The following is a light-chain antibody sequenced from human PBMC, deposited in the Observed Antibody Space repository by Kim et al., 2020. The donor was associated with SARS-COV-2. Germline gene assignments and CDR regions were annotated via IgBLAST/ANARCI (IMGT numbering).Light chain of an antibody. CDR3: QQSYITPLT. V-gene: IGKV1-39*01. CDR1: QSINNY. J-gene: IGKJ4*01. Sequence: ASVGDRVTITCRASQSINNYLNWYQQNPGKAPKRLIYLTSNLQSGVPSRFSGSGSGTDFTLTISSLQPEDFTFYYCQQSYITPLTFGGGTKVDIK. CDR2: LTS.